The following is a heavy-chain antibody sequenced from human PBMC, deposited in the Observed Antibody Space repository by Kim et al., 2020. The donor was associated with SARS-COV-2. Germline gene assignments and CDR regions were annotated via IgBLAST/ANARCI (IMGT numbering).Heavy chain of an antibody. D-gene: IGHD1-26*01. CDR3: ARDLSRQWDGFIDY. J-gene: IGHJ4*02. CDR2: IKQDAGEK. V-gene: IGHV3-7*03. Sequence: GGSLRLSCAASGFTFSSYWMSWFRQAQGKGLEWVANIKQDAGEKYYVDSVKGRLTISRDNAKNSLFLQMNSLRVEDTAVYYCARDLSRQWDGFIDYWGQGTLVTVSS. CDR1: GFTFSSYW.